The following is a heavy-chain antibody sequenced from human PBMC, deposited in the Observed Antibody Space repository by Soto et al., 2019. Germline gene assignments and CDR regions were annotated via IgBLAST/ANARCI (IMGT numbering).Heavy chain of an antibody. CDR3: ARGGSGTLDY. CDR2: IHYSGST. V-gene: IGHV4-59*01. Sequence: SETLSLTCTVSGGSISSYYWSWIRQPPGKGLEWIGYIHYSGSTNYNPSLKSRVTISVDTSKNQFSLKLSSVTAADTDVYSCARGGSGTLDYWGQGTLVTVSS. D-gene: IGHD6-13*01. J-gene: IGHJ4*02. CDR1: GGSISSYY.